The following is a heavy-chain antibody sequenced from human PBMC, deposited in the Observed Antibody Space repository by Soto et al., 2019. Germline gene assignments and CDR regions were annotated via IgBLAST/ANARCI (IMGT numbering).Heavy chain of an antibody. CDR1: GGSISSYY. D-gene: IGHD3-10*01. J-gene: IGHJ6*03. V-gene: IGHV4-59*01. CDR2: IYYSGST. CDR3: ARIAAGSYYYYMDV. Sequence: SETLSLTCTVSGGSISSYYWSWIRQPPGKGLEWIGYIYYSGSTNYNPSLNSRVTISVDTSKNQFSLKLSSVTAADTAVYYCARIAAGSYYYYMDVWGKGTTVTVSS.